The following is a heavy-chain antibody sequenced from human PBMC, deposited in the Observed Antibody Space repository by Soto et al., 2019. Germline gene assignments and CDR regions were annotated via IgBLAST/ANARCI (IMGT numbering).Heavy chain of an antibody. CDR2: IYHSGST. J-gene: IGHJ4*02. D-gene: IGHD1-1*01. CDR1: GGSISSGGYS. CDR3: ASSNDESPIALYY. V-gene: IGHV4-30-2*01. Sequence: SETLSLTCAVSGGSISSGGYSWSWIRQPPGKGLEWIGYIYHSGSTYYNPSLKSRVTISVDRSKNQFSLKLSSVTAADTAVYYCASSNDESPIALYYWGQGAVVTISS.